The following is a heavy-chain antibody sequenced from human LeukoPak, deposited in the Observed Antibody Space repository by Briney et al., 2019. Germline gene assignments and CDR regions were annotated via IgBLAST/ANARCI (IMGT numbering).Heavy chain of an antibody. D-gene: IGHD4-17*01. Sequence: SKPRSLPCTVPGGSISGGGSYWGWIRRPAGKELGWLGGFYTSGSTNYNPSLKSRVTISVDTSKNQFSLKLSSVTAADTAVYYCARDRYGTTVTGYNWFDPWGQGTLVTVSS. V-gene: IGHV4-61*02. CDR3: ARDRYGTTVTGYNWFDP. CDR1: GGSISGGGSY. CDR2: FYTSGST. J-gene: IGHJ5*02.